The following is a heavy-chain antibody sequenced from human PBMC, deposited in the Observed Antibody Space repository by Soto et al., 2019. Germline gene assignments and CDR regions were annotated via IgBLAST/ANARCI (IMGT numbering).Heavy chain of an antibody. Sequence: AASGARFNIYVIGWALNQKKTGLEWVAGIVFGGDGAFYSDSVKGRFTISRDNSRNTLYLEMNSLRVEDAAFYFRAKEGIRFCRPVPAFLLNRFSDL. J-gene: IGHJ2*01. CDR3: AKEGIRFCRPVPAFLLNRFSDL. V-gene: IGHV3-23*01. CDR1: GARFNIYV. CDR2: IVFGGDGA. D-gene: IGHD3-3*01.